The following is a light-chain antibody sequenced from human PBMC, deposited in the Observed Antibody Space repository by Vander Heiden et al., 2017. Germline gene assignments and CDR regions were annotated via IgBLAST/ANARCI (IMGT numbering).Light chain of an antibody. CDR3: QEDYSYSHT. CDR1: QSIGRW. CDR2: KVS. V-gene: IGKV1-5*03. Sequence: DMQMTEFPSNLSASVGDRVSITCRASQSIGRWLAWHQHTPVLAPKLLIYKVSSSESGVPSRFSGSGSWTEFTLTIIMLQPDDFATYYIQEDYSYSHTFSGWTKVEIK. J-gene: IGKJ4*01.